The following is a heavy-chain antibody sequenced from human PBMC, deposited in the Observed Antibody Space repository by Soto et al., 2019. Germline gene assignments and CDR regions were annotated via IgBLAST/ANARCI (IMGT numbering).Heavy chain of an antibody. Sequence: GGSLRLSCAASGSTFSDYYMSWIRQAPGKGLEWVSYISSSGSTIYYADSVKGRFTISRDNAKNSLYLQMNSLRAEDTAVYYCARAHGLRITMIVVDPSGGMDVWGQGTTVTVSS. CDR1: GSTFSDYY. D-gene: IGHD3-22*01. CDR2: ISSSGSTI. CDR3: ARAHGLRITMIVVDPSGGMDV. J-gene: IGHJ6*02. V-gene: IGHV3-11*01.